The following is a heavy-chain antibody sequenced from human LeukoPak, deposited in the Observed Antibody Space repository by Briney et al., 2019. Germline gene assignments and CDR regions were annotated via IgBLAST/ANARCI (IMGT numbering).Heavy chain of an antibody. CDR2: ITNSGNSK. V-gene: IGHV3-48*04. J-gene: IGHJ4*02. CDR1: EFTFSSYS. D-gene: IGHD3-10*01. CDR3: ARGGRPDY. Sequence: GGSLRLSCAASEFTFSSYSMNWVRQAPGKGLEWVSYITNSGNSKSYADSVKGRFTISRDNAKNSLYLQMSSLRAEDTAVYYCARGGRPDYWGQGTLVTVSS.